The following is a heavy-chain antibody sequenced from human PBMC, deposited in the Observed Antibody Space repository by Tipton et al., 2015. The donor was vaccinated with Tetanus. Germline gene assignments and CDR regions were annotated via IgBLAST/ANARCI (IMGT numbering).Heavy chain of an antibody. D-gene: IGHD3-22*01. CDR3: ARHLKVVVIAYYYYGMDV. Sequence: VKPSETLSLTCTVSGGSISSSSYYWGWIRQPPGKGLEWIGSIYYSGSTYYNPSLKSRVTISVDTSKNQFSLKLSSVTAADTAVYYCARHLKVVVIAYYYYGMDVWGQGTTVTVSS. J-gene: IGHJ6*02. V-gene: IGHV4-39*01. CDR1: GGSISSSSYY. CDR2: IYYSGST.